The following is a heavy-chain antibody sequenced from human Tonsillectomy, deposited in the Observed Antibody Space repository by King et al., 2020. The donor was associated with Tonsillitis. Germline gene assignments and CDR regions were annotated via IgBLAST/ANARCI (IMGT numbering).Heavy chain of an antibody. CDR1: GFTFSSYG. CDR2: ISYDESNK. D-gene: IGHD6-6*01. J-gene: IGHJ6*03. Sequence: VQLVESGGGVVQPGRSLRLSCAASGFTFSSYGMHWVRQAPGKGLEWVAVISYDESNKYYADSVNGRFTISRDNSKNTLYLQMNSLRPEDTAVYYCARGISSSGYYYYYMDVWGKGTTVTVSS. CDR3: ARGISSSGYYYYYMDV. V-gene: IGHV3-30*03.